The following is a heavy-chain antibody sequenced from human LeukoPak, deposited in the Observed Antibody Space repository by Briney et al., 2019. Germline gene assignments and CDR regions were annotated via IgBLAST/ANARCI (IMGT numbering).Heavy chain of an antibody. CDR2: VDWDDTK. CDR3: ARMLYGDSVNYFDY. V-gene: IGHV2-70*01. Sequence: TLSLTCTFSGFSLSTSGMCMSWIRQPPGKALEWLALVDWDDTKYYSTSLRTRLTISRDTSKNQVALTMTNMGPVDTATYHCARMLYGDSVNYFDYWGQGALVTVSS. CDR1: GFSLSTSGMC. J-gene: IGHJ4*02. D-gene: IGHD4-17*01.